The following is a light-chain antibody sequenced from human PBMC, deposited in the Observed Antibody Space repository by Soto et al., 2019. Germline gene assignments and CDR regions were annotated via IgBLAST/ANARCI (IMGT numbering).Light chain of an antibody. V-gene: IGKV3-11*01. CDR2: DAA. J-gene: IGKJ3*01. CDR1: QSVGSY. Sequence: EIVLTQSPATLSLSPGERATLSCRASQSVGSYLAWYQQKPGQVPRLLIYDAAYRATGIPARFSGSGSGTDFTLTVSSLEHEDFAVDYCQQRNNWPRFTFGAGTKVDIK. CDR3: QQRNNWPRFT.